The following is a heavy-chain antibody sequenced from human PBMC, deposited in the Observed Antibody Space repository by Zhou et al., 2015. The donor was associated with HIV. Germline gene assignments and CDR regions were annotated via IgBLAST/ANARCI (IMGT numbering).Heavy chain of an antibody. V-gene: IGHV1-69*01. CDR3: ASPLTGIAIEDPYYYYYYMDV. CDR1: GGTFSSYA. CDR2: IIPIFGTA. J-gene: IGHJ6*03. Sequence: QVQLVQSGAEVKKPGSSVKVSCKASGGTFSSYAISWVRQAPGQGLEWMGGIIPIFGTANYAQKFQGRVTITADESTSTAYMELSSLRSEDTAVYYCASPLTGIAIEDPYYYYYYMDVVGQRDHGHRLL. D-gene: IGHD3-10*01.